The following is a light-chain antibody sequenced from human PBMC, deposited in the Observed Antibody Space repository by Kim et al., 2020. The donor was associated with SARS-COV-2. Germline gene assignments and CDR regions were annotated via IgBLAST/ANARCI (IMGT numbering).Light chain of an antibody. CDR2: QDS. CDR1: KLGDKY. V-gene: IGLV3-1*01. J-gene: IGLJ3*02. CDR3: QAWDSSTAV. Sequence: SVAPGQTASITCSGDKLGDKYACWHQQKPGQSPVLVIYQDSKRPAGIPELFSGSNSGNTATLTISGTQAMDEADYYCQAWDSSTAVFGGGTQLTVL.